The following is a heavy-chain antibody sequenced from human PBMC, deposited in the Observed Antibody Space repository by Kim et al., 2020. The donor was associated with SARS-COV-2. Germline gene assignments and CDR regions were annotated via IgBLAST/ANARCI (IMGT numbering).Heavy chain of an antibody. J-gene: IGHJ6*02. V-gene: IGHV3-21*01. D-gene: IGHD6-13*01. CDR3: AREQQLVGYYYYYGMDV. Sequence: GGSLRLSCAASGFTFSSYSMNWVRQAPGKGLEWVSSISSSSSYIYYADSVKGRFTISRDNAKNSLYLQMNSLRAEDTAVYYCAREQQLVGYYYYYGMDVWGQGTTVTVSS. CDR2: ISSSSSYI. CDR1: GFTFSSYS.